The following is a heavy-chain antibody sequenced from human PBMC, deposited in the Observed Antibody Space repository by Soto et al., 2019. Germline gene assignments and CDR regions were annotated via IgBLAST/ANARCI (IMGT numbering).Heavy chain of an antibody. CDR2: ISYDGSNK. D-gene: IGHD3-3*01. V-gene: IGHV3-30-3*01. CDR3: ARSLSWYDFCSPYYGMDV. J-gene: IGHJ6*02. CDR1: GFTFSSYA. Sequence: QVQLVESGGGVVQPGRSLRLSCAASGFTFSSYAMHWVRQAPGKGLEWVAVISYDGSNKYYADSVKGRFTISRDNSKNTLYLQMNSLRAEDTAVYYCARSLSWYDFCSPYYGMDVWGQGTTVTVSS.